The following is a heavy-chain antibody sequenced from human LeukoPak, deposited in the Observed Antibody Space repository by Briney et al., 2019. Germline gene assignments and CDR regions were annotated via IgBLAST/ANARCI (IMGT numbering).Heavy chain of an antibody. CDR3: TRLSHVAGAPKVSWFDP. CDR1: AYSISNGFV. Sequence: SETLSLTCTVSAYSISNGFVWGWIRQPPGKGLEWIASIYHSGTTYYNPSLKSRVAMSVDTSKNQFSLRLSSVTAADTAVYYCTRLSHVAGAPKVSWFDPWGQGTLVTVSS. D-gene: IGHD1-26*01. J-gene: IGHJ5*02. V-gene: IGHV4-38-2*02. CDR2: IYHSGTT.